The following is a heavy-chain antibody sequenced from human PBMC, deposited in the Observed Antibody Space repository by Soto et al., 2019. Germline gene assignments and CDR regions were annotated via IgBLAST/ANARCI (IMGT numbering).Heavy chain of an antibody. CDR1: GGTFSSLA. J-gene: IGHJ4*02. V-gene: IGHV1-69*06. CDR2: LVPVLGTA. Sequence: QVQLVQSGAEVKKPGSSVKVSCKASGGTFSSLAISWVRQAPGQGLEWMGGLVPVLGTANYAQKFQDRVTITADKAKSTSYMELSSVRSEDTAVYYCARSPGVFDYWGQGTLVTVSS. CDR3: ARSPGVFDY. D-gene: IGHD3-10*01.